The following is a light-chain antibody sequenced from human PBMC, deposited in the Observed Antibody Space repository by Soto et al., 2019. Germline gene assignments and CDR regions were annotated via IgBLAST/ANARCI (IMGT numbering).Light chain of an antibody. Sequence: QSVLTQPASVSGSPGRSITISCTGTSSDVGGYNYVSWYQQHPGKAPKLMIYDVSNRPSGVSNRFSGSKSGNTASLTISGLQAEDEADYYCSSYTSSSTPPVFGTGTKVTVL. CDR1: SSDVGGYNY. CDR2: DVS. CDR3: SSYTSSSTPPV. J-gene: IGLJ1*01. V-gene: IGLV2-14*01.